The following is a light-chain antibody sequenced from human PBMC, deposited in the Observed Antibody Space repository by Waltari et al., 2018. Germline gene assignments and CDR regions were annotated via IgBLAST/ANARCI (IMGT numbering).Light chain of an antibody. CDR3: QQLS. CDR1: QGISSY. V-gene: IGKV1-9*01. J-gene: IGKJ4*01. Sequence: DIQLTQSPSFLSASVGDRVTITCRASQGISSYLAWYQQKPGKAPKLLIYAASTLQSGVPSRFSGSGSGTEFTLTISSLQPKDFATYYCQQLSFGGGTKVEIK. CDR2: AAS.